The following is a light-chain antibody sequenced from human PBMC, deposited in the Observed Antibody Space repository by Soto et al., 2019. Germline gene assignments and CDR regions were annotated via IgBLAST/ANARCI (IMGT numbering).Light chain of an antibody. CDR2: ETS. CDR3: FLRSNSPTGYT. CDR1: QGVGAS. J-gene: IGKJ2*01. Sequence: NAVTQSPGTLAVSLGERATLSCWTSQGVGASVAWYQQRPGQPPRLLMYETSNRAAGIPARFSGSWCGTADTLTVINVWPADFAVYYCFLRSNSPTGYTFGEGTKMEIK. V-gene: IGKV3-11*01.